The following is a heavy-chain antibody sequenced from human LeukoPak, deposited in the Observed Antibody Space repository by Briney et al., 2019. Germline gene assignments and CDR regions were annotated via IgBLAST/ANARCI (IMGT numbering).Heavy chain of an antibody. CDR3: ARDGIGSTNNFDY. V-gene: IGHV3-21*01. CDR2: ISSSSSYI. Sequence: PGGSLRLSCAASGFTFSSHSMNWVRQAPGKGLEWVSSISSSSSYIYYADSVKGRFTISRDNAKNSLYLQMNSLRAEDTAVYYCARDGIGSTNNFDYWGQGTLVTVSS. D-gene: IGHD1-26*01. CDR1: GFTFSSHS. J-gene: IGHJ4*02.